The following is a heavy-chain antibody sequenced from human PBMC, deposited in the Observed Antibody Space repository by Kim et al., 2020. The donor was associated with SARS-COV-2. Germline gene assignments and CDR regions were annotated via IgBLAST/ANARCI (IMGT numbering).Heavy chain of an antibody. V-gene: IGHV3-15*01. J-gene: IGHJ4*02. CDR3: TTAGEWDN. Sequence: GGTTDDAAPVKGRFTISRDDSKNTLYLQMNSLKTEDTAVYYCTTAGEWDNWGQGTLVTVSS. CDR2: GGTT. D-gene: IGHD3-10*01.